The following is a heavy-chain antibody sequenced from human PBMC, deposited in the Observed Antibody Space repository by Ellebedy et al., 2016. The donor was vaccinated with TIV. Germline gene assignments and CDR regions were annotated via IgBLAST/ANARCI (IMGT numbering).Heavy chain of an antibody. CDR3: ARGRYCSSSSRGFLDY. D-gene: IGHD2-2*01. CDR2: IKEDGTEK. CDR1: GFTFSGYW. Sequence: GESLKISCAASGFTFSGYWMNWVRQAPGKGLEWVANIKEDGTEKYYVDSVKGRFTISRDNANSLLYLQMNSLGAEDTAVYYCARGRYCSSSSRGFLDYWGQGTLITVSS. J-gene: IGHJ4*02. V-gene: IGHV3-7*03.